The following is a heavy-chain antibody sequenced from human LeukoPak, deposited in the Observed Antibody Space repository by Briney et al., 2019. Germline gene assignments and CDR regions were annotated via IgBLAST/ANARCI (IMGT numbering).Heavy chain of an antibody. CDR3: ARVMLHSSSWTFDY. J-gene: IGHJ4*02. D-gene: IGHD6-13*01. CDR2: IYHSGST. V-gene: IGHV4-30-2*01. Sequence: SETLSLTCAVSGGSISSGGYSWSWIRQPPGKGLEWIGYIYHSGSTYYNPSLKSRVTISVDRSKNQFSLKLSSVTAADTAVYYCARVMLHSSSWTFDYWGQGTLVTVSS. CDR1: GGSISSGGYS.